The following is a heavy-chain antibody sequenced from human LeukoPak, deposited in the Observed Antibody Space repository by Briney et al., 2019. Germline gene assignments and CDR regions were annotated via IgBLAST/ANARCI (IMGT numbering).Heavy chain of an antibody. CDR1: GFTFSSYG. CDR3: AKPDIVVVPAASDY. J-gene: IGHJ4*02. D-gene: IGHD2-2*01. V-gene: IGHV3-30*02. CDR2: IRYDGSNK. Sequence: GGSLRLSCAASGFTFSSYGMHWVRQAPDKGLEWVAFIRYDGSNKYYADSVKGRFTISRDNSKNTLYLQMNSLRAEDTAVYYCAKPDIVVVPAASDYWGQGTLVTVSS.